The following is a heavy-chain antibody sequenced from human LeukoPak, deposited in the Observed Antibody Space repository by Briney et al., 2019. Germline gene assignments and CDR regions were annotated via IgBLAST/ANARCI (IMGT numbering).Heavy chain of an antibody. Sequence: SETLSLTCTVSGYSISSSYYWGWIRQPPGKGLEWIGSIYYSGSTYYNPSLKSRVTISVDTSKNQFSLKLSSVTAADTAVYYCARHCSRGIVGATVDYWGQGTLVTVSS. V-gene: IGHV4-39*01. J-gene: IGHJ4*02. CDR3: ARHCSRGIVGATVDY. CDR1: GYSISSSYY. D-gene: IGHD1-26*01. CDR2: IYYSGST.